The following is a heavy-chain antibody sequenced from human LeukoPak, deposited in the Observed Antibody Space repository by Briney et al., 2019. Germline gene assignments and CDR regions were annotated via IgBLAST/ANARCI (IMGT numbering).Heavy chain of an antibody. CDR2: ISYDGRNK. Sequence: GGSLRLSCAASGFTFSSYGMHWVRQAPGKGLEWVAVISYDGRNKYYADSVKGRFTFSRDDSKNTLYLQMNSLRAEDTAVYYCARGGGSDITNWGQGTLVTVSS. J-gene: IGHJ4*02. V-gene: IGHV3-30*03. CDR1: GFTFSSYG. CDR3: ARGGGSDITN. D-gene: IGHD2-15*01.